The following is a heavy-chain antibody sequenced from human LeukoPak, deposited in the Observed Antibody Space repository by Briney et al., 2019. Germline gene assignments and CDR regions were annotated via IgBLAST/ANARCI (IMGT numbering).Heavy chain of an antibody. CDR3: AKHRNDYGGNSFGD. J-gene: IGHJ4*02. CDR1: GGSISSSY. Sequence: SETLSLTCTVSGGSISSSYWSWIRQPPGKKLEWIAYIYYTGSTNYNPSLKSRATISVDTSKNHFSLELSSVTAADTAVYFCAKHRNDYGGNSFGDWSQGTPVTVSS. D-gene: IGHD4-23*01. V-gene: IGHV4-59*08. CDR2: IYYTGST.